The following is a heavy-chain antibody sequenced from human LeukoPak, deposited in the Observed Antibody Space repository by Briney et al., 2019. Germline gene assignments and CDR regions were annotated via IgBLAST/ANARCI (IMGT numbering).Heavy chain of an antibody. CDR3: ARDLPKVVVPAAIDLFDY. CDR1: GFPFSTHS. V-gene: IGHV3-21*01. CDR2: ISAGGDFV. Sequence: GGSLRLSCAASGFPFSTHSLNWVRQAPGKGLEWVSSISAGGDFVYYGDSVKGRFTISRDNAKNSLYLQMNSLRAEDTAVYYCARDLPKVVVPAAIDLFDYWGQGTLVTVSS. D-gene: IGHD2-2*01. J-gene: IGHJ4*02.